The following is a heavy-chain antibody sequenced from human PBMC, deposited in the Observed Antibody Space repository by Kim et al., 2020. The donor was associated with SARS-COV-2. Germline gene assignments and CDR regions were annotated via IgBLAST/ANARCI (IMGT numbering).Heavy chain of an antibody. D-gene: IGHD2-21*01. J-gene: IGHJ4*02. CDR1: GFTFSSYA. CDR3: ARDIRVVAPEIDY. CDR2: ISYDGSNK. Sequence: GGSLRLSCAASGFTFSSYAMHWVRQAPGKGLEWVAVISYDGSNKYYADSVKGRFTISRDNSKNTLYLQMNSLRAEDTAVYYCARDIRVVAPEIDYWGQGTLVTVSS. V-gene: IGHV3-30*04.